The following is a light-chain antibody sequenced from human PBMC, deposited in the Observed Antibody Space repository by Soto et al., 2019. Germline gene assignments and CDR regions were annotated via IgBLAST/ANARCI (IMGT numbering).Light chain of an antibody. CDR1: QSLLYSNGYNY. CDR3: MQALQTPFT. V-gene: IGKV2-28*01. J-gene: IGKJ3*01. Sequence: DIEMTQSPLSLPVTPGEPASISCRSSQSLLYSNGYNYLDWYLQKPGQSPQLLIYLGSNRASGVPDRFSGSGSGTDFTLKISRVEAEDVGVYYCMQALQTPFTFGPGTKVDIK. CDR2: LGS.